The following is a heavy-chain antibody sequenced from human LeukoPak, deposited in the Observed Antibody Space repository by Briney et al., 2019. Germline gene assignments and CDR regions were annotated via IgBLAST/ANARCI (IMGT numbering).Heavy chain of an antibody. CDR3: ARLTGGNYGGAFDI. J-gene: IGHJ3*02. CDR1: GYTFTGYY. Sequence: RASVKVSCKASGYTFTGYYMHWVRQAPGQGLEWMGWINPNSGGTNYAQKFQGRVTMTRDTSISTAYMELSRLRSDDTAVYYCARLTGGNYGGAFDIWGQGTMVTVSS. V-gene: IGHV1-2*02. D-gene: IGHD4-11*01. CDR2: INPNSGGT.